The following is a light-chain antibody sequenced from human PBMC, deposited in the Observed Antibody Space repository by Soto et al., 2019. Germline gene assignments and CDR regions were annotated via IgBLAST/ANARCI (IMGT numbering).Light chain of an antibody. J-gene: IGKJ5*01. CDR1: QSISSY. V-gene: IGKV1-39*01. CDR2: AAS. Sequence: DIQMTQSPSSLSASVGDRVTITCRASQSISSYLNWYQQXPGKAPKLLIYAASSLQSGVPSRFSGSGSRTDFTLTISSLQPEDFATYYCQQSYSTHTFGQGTRLEIK. CDR3: QQSYSTHT.